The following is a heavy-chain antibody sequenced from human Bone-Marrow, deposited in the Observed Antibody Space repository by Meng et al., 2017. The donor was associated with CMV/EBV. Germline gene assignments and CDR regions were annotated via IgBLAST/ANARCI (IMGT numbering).Heavy chain of an antibody. CDR1: GGTFSSSA. Sequence: SVKVSCKASGGTFSSSAIVWVRQAPGQGLEWMGRIIPILDITNYAQKFQGRVTITADKSTSTAYMELSSLRSEDTAVYYCARGGGYSYGHNWFDPWGQGTLVTVSS. D-gene: IGHD5-18*01. J-gene: IGHJ5*02. CDR3: ARGGGYSYGHNWFDP. V-gene: IGHV1-69*04. CDR2: IIPILDIT.